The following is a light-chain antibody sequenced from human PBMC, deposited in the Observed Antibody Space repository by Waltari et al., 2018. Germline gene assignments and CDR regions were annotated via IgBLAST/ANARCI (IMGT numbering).Light chain of an antibody. CDR1: SSDVGGYNY. J-gene: IGLJ3*02. CDR3: SSYTGTSSWV. V-gene: IGLV2-14*01. Sequence: QSALTQPASASGSPGQSITISCTGTSSDVGGYNYVSWYQQHPGKAPKLMIYDVNNRPSGVSNRFSGSKSGNTASLTISGLQAEDEADYYCSSYTGTSSWVFGGGTKVTVL. CDR2: DVN.